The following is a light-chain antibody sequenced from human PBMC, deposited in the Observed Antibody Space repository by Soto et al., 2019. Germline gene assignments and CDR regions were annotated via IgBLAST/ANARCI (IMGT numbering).Light chain of an antibody. CDR1: QSVSPSS. CDR3: QQYNNWPIT. Sequence: EILLTQSPGTLSLSPGERATLSCRASQSVSPSSLAWYQQRPGQAPRLLIYGASTRATGTPARFSGSGTGTKFTLSISSLQPEDFAVYSCQQYNNWPITFGQGTRLEIK. J-gene: IGKJ5*01. CDR2: GAS. V-gene: IGKV3D-15*01.